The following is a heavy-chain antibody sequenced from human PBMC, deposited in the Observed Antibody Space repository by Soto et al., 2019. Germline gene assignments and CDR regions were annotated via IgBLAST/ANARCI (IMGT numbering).Heavy chain of an antibody. J-gene: IGHJ6*02. D-gene: IGHD7-27*01. CDR3: ARGLRKRGESYVRNVDV. V-gene: IGHV3-30*09. CDR1: GFTFSTYA. Sequence: QEQLVESGGGVVQPGGSLRLSCTASGFTFSTYAIHWVRQAPGKGLEWVAVISYDGSHKYYADAVEGRFAISRDNSKNALYLQRTGLRAEDTAVYCCARGLRKRGESYVRNVDVWGQGTTVTVSS. CDR2: ISYDGSHK.